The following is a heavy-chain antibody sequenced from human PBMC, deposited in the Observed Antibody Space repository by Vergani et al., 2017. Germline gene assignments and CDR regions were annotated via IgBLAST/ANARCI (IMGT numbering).Heavy chain of an antibody. J-gene: IGHJ5*02. CDR2: ISGSGGST. CDR3: AKDNNFRYSSGWYGFDP. Sequence: EVQLLESGGGLVQPGGSLRLSCAASGFTFSSYAMSWVRQAPGKGLEWVSAISGSGGSTYYADSVKGRFTISRDTSKNTLYLQMNSLRAEDTAVYYCAKDNNFRYSSGWYGFDPWGQGTLVTVSS. D-gene: IGHD6-19*01. CDR1: GFTFSSYA. V-gene: IGHV3-23*01.